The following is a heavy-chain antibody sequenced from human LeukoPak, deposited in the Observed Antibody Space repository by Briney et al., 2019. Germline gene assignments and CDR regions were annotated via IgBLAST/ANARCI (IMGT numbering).Heavy chain of an antibody. Sequence: GGSLRLSCAASGFTFSSYAMSWVRQAPGKGLEWVSAISGSGGSTYYADSVKGRFTISRDNSKNTLYLQMDSLKTEDTAVYYCVTDLRWELQSGDLWGQGTLVTVSS. CDR3: VTDLRWELQSGDL. D-gene: IGHD1-26*01. CDR1: GFTFSSYA. V-gene: IGHV3-23*01. J-gene: IGHJ4*02. CDR2: ISGSGGST.